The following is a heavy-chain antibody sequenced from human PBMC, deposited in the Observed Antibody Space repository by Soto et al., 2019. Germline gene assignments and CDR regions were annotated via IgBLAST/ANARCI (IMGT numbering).Heavy chain of an antibody. CDR3: ARAERYCSGGSCPPTYFDH. CDR1: GGSIASGGYY. Sequence: SETLSLTCTVSGGSIASGGYYWTWIRQHPGKGLEWIGDIYYSGTTYYSPSLKSRLTISVDTSKNQFSLKLSSVTAADTAVYYCARAERYCSGGSCPPTYFDHWGQGTLVTVSS. D-gene: IGHD2-15*01. V-gene: IGHV4-31*03. CDR2: IYYSGTT. J-gene: IGHJ4*02.